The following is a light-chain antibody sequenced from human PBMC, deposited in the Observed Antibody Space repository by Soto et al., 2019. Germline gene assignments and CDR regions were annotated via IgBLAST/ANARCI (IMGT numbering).Light chain of an antibody. Sequence: NFMLTQPHSVSESPGKTLSISCTRSSGSIASNYVQWYQQRPGSAPTTVIYENNQRLSGVPDRFSGSTDGSSNSASLTISGLQTEDEADYFCSSYTKVNTLVVFGGGTKVTVL. CDR1: SGSIASNY. CDR3: SSYTKVNTLVV. J-gene: IGLJ2*01. CDR2: ENN. V-gene: IGLV6-57*04.